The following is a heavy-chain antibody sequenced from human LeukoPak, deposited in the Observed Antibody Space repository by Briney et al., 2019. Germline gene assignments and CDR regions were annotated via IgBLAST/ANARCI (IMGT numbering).Heavy chain of an antibody. Sequence: SETLSLTCTVSGGSISSGSHYWSWIRQPAGKGLEWIGRIYTSGSTNYNPSLKSRVTISVDTSKNQFSLKLSSVTAADTAVYYCARDPYSSSWYNSGTYWGQGTLVTVSS. V-gene: IGHV4-61*02. CDR2: IYTSGST. D-gene: IGHD6-13*01. CDR1: GGSISSGSHY. J-gene: IGHJ4*02. CDR3: ARDPYSSSWYNSGTY.